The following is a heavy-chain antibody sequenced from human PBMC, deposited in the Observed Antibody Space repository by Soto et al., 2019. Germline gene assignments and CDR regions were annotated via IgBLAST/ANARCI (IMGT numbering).Heavy chain of an antibody. J-gene: IGHJ4*02. V-gene: IGHV4-34*01. CDR3: VRGRILRPRFADFDS. D-gene: IGHD5-12*01. CDR2: INHSGST. Sequence: SETLSLTCTVYGGSFTFSGYYWSWIRQPPGKGLECIGEINHSGSTNYNPSLESGLTISLDTSKNQFSLDLTSVTAADTAVYSCVRGRILRPRFADFDSWGQGTLVTVSS. CDR1: GGSFTFSGYY.